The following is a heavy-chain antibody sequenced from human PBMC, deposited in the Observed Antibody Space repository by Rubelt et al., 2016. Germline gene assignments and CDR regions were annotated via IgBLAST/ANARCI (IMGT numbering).Heavy chain of an antibody. V-gene: IGHV4-34*01. CDR2: INHSGST. J-gene: IGHJ4*02. CDR3: ARRYCNDGGCYTVDY. D-gene: IGHD2-15*01. Sequence: QVQLQQWGAGLLKPSETLSLTCAVYGGSFSGYYWSWIRQPPGKGLEWIGEINHSGSTNYNPSLKSRVTISVDTSKNQFSLKLGSVTAADTAVYYCARRYCNDGGCYTVDYWGQGTLVTVSS. CDR1: GGSFSGYY.